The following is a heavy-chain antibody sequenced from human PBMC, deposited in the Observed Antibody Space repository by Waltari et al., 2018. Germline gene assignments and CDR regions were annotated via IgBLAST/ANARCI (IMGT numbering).Heavy chain of an antibody. CDR1: GGPISSSTW. D-gene: IGHD4-17*01. CDR2: IYHSGST. V-gene: IGHV4-4*02. J-gene: IGHJ2*01. CDR3: ARDYGDSEGGYFDL. Sequence: QVQLQESGPGLVKPAGTLSLTCAVSGGPISSSTWWSWVRLPPGKGLEWIGEIYHSGSTNYNPSLKSRVTISVDKSKNQFSLKLSSVTAADTAVYYCARDYGDSEGGYFDLWGRGTLVTVSS.